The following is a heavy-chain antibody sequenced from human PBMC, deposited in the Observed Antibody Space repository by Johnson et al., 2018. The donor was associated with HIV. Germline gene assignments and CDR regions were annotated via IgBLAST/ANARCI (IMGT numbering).Heavy chain of an antibody. J-gene: IGHJ3*02. Sequence: VQLVESGGGLVQPGRSLRLSCAASGFTFDDYGMHWVRQGPGKGLEWLSGISRNSGSIGYADSVKGRFTISRDNAKNSLYLQMNSLRAEDKALYYCARGGARSSGYYSAFDIWGQGTMVTVSS. CDR3: ARGGARSSGYYSAFDI. V-gene: IGHV3-9*01. CDR1: GFTFDDYG. CDR2: ISRNSGSI. D-gene: IGHD3-22*01.